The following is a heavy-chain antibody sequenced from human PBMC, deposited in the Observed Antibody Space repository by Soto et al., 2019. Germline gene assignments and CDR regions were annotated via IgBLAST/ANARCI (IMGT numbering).Heavy chain of an antibody. CDR3: ARYSSSPGSYIYYYYYYGMDV. Sequence: GSLRLSCAASGFTFSSYSMNWVRQAPGKGLEWVSYISSSSSTIYYADSVKGRFTISRDNAKNSLYLQMNSLRDEDTAVYYCARYSSSPGSYIYYYYYYGMDVWGQGTTVTVSS. D-gene: IGHD6-6*01. CDR1: GFTFSSYS. J-gene: IGHJ6*02. CDR2: ISSSSSTI. V-gene: IGHV3-48*02.